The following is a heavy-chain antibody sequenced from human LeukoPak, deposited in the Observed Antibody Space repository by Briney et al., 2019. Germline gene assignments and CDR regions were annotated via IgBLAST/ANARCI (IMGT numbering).Heavy chain of an antibody. D-gene: IGHD3-9*01. CDR1: GYTFTSYY. V-gene: IGHV1-46*01. J-gene: IGHJ4*02. Sequence: ASVKVSCKASGYTFTSYYMHWVRQAPGQGLEWMGIINPSGGSTSYAQKFQGRVTMTRDMSTSTAYMELSSLRSEDTAVYYCATRYDILTGYDYWGQGTLVTVSS. CDR2: INPSGGST. CDR3: ATRYDILTGYDY.